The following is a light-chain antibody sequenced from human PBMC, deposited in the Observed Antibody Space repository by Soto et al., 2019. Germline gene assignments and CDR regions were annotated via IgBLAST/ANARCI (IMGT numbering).Light chain of an antibody. V-gene: IGKV2-30*02. Sequence: DVVMTQSPLSLPVTLGQPASISCRSTQSLVHSDGNTHLNWFQQRPGQSPRRLICKVSNRDSGVPDRFSGSSSGTYFKLKISRVEAEDGGVYYCMQGTHWPYTFGQGTKLEIK. CDR1: QSLVHSDGNTH. J-gene: IGKJ2*01. CDR3: MQGTHWPYT. CDR2: KVS.